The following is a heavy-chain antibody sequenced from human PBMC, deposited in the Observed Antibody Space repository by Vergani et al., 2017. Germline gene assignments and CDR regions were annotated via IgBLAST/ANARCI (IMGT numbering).Heavy chain of an antibody. CDR3: AKLIAVAGGGDY. J-gene: IGHJ4*02. V-gene: IGHV3-23*01. Sequence: EVQLLESGGGLVQPGGSLRLSCAASGVTFSSYAMSWVRRAPGKGLEGVSAISGSGGSKYYADSVKGRFTLSRDNSKNTLYLQMNSLRAEDTAVYYCAKLIAVAGGGDYWGQGTLVTVSS. CDR1: GVTFSSYA. D-gene: IGHD6-19*01. CDR2: ISGSGGSK.